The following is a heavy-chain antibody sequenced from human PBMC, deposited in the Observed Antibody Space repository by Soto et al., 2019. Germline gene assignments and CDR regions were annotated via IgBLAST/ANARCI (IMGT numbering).Heavy chain of an antibody. CDR1: GGSISSSSYY. Sequence: SETLSLTCTVSGGSISSSSYYGGWIRQPPGKGMERIGSIYYSGSTYYNPSLKSRFTISRDNSKNTLYLQMNSLRAEYTSVYYCARDLRNYDSSAYCWSWGQGTLVTVSS. D-gene: IGHD3-22*01. V-gene: IGHV4-39*02. CDR3: ARDLRNYDSSAYCWS. CDR2: IYYSGST. J-gene: IGHJ5*02.